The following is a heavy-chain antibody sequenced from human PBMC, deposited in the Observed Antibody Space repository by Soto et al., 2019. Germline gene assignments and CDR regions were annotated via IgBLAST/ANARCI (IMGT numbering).Heavy chain of an antibody. D-gene: IGHD3-10*01. Sequence: SENFWLRWAVSRGSMGSRNRWSWVRQPPGKGLEWIGEIYHSGSTNYNPSLKSRVTISVDKSKNQFSLKLSSVTAADTAVYYCARDYMVRGVMSWFDPWGQG. CDR2: IYHSGST. J-gene: IGHJ5*02. CDR1: RGSMGSRNR. CDR3: ARDYMVRGVMSWFDP. V-gene: IGHV4-4*02.